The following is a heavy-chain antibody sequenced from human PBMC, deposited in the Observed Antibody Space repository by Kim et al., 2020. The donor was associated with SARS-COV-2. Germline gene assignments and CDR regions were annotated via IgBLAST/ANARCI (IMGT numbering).Heavy chain of an antibody. CDR2: LRSRVDGGTA. CDR3: TTDYERIGGLCDGDICYPVSL. Sequence: GGSLRLSCAASGFTFTRVWLSWVRQAPGKGLEWVGRLRSRVDGGTADYAAPVKGRFTISRDDSKDTLYLQMNGLTTEDTAVYYCTTDYERIGGLCDGDICYPVSLWGQGTLVTVSS. D-gene: IGHD2-15*01. CDR1: GFTFTRVW. J-gene: IGHJ4*02. V-gene: IGHV3-15*01.